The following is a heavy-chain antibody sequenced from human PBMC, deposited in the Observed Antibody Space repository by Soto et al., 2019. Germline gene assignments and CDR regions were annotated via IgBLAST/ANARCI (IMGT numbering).Heavy chain of an antibody. CDR3: ASAPCALYDY. CDR1: GFSVNNY. D-gene: IGHD3-16*01. J-gene: IGHJ4*02. Sequence: VGSLRVSCAASGFSVNNYMSWVRQAPGKGLEWVSVMYSGGGTWYTDSVKGRFTISRDNSMNTLYLQMNSLRAEDTALYYCASAPCALYDYWGQGTLVTVSS. CDR2: MYSGGGT. V-gene: IGHV3-53*01.